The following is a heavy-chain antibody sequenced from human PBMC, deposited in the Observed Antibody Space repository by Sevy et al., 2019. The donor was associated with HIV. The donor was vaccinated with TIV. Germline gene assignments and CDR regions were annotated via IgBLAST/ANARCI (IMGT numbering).Heavy chain of an antibody. J-gene: IGHJ6*02. Sequence: SQTLSLTCAISGGSVSSNSAAWNWIRQSPSRGLEWLGRTYYRSKWYNDYAVSVKSRITINPDTSKNQFSLQLNSVTPEDTAVYYCAREDGYNSLAYYYYGMDVWGQGTTVTISS. CDR3: AREDGYNSLAYYYYGMDV. CDR2: TYYRSKWYN. V-gene: IGHV6-1*01. CDR1: GGSVSSNSAA. D-gene: IGHD5-12*01.